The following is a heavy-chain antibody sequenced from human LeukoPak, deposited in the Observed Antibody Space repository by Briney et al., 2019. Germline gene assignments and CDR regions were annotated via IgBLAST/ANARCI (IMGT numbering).Heavy chain of an antibody. CDR2: IIPIFGTA. D-gene: IGHD5-18*01. V-gene: IGHV1-69*05. CDR3: AIPSLSGNSYAQWRY. Sequence: SVKVSCKASGGTFSSYAISWVRQAPGQGLEWMGGIIPIFGTANYAQKFQGRVTITTDESTSTAYMELSSLRSEDTAVYYCAIPSLSGNSYAQWRYWGQGTLVTVSS. CDR1: GGTFSSYA. J-gene: IGHJ4*02.